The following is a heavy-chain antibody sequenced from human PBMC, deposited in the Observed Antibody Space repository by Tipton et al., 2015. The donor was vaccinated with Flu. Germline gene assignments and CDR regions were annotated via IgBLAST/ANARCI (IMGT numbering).Heavy chain of an antibody. CDR2: IRHDGGET. CDR1: GFSFSSFW. J-gene: IGHJ6*02. D-gene: IGHD5-18*01. Sequence: SLRLSCAASGFSFSSFWMSWVRQAPGKGLEWVANIRHDGGETHYEDSVAGRFTISRDNAKNSLHLQMNSLRAEDTAVYYCARDMLDADMGNYHYGMDVWGQGTTVTVSS. CDR3: ARDMLDADMGNYHYGMDV. V-gene: IGHV3-7*01.